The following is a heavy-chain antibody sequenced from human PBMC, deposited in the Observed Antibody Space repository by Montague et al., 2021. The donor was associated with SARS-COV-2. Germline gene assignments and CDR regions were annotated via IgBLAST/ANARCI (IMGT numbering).Heavy chain of an antibody. D-gene: IGHD5-12*01. J-gene: IGHJ4*02. V-gene: IGHV3-7*05. CDR2: IKEDGSEK. CDR1: GFTFSSYW. CDR3: ARDFAHYTGYVAGYFDY. Sequence: SLRLSCAASGFTFSSYWMSWVRQAPGKELEWVASIKEDGSEKDYVESVKGRFTISRDNAKNSLHLQMNSLRADDTAVYYCARDFAHYTGYVAGYFDYWGQGTLVTVSS.